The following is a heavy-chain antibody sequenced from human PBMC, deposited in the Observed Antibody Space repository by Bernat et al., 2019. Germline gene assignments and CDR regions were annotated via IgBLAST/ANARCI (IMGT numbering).Heavy chain of an antibody. V-gene: IGHV3-15*01. Sequence: EVQLVESGGGLVKPGGSLRLSCAASGFTFSNAWMSWVRQAPGKGLEWVGLIKSKTDGGTTDYAAPVKGRFTISRDDSKNTLYLQMNSLKTEDTAVYYCTTDRSRTVTYEDDYWGQGTLVTVSS. CDR2: IKSKTDGGTT. CDR3: TTDRSRTVTYEDDY. D-gene: IGHD4-17*01. J-gene: IGHJ4*02. CDR1: GFTFSNAW.